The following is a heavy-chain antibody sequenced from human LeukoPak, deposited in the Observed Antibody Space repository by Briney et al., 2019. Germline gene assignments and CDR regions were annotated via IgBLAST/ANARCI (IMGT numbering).Heavy chain of an antibody. Sequence: SEALSLTCTVSGGSFSSYYWSWIRQPPGKGLEWIGYIYYSGSTNYNPSLKSRVTISVDKSKNQFSLKPSSVTAADTAVYYFAGHSWIQLWLFDYWGQGTLVTVSS. CDR2: IYYSGST. CDR1: GGSFSSYY. D-gene: IGHD5-18*01. CDR3: AGHSWIQLWLFDY. J-gene: IGHJ4*02. V-gene: IGHV4-59*01.